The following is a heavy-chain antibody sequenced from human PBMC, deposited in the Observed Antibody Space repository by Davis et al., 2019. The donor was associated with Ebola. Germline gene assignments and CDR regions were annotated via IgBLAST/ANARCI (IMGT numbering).Heavy chain of an antibody. J-gene: IGHJ4*02. CDR3: ARDAWDYYDSSGYYSGSFDY. CDR2: IYYSGST. CDR1: GGSISSYY. Sequence: PSETLSLTCTVSGGSISSYYWSWIRQPPGKGLEWIGYIYYSGSTNYNPSLKSRVTISVDTSKNQFSLKLSSVTAADTAVYYCARDAWDYYDSSGYYSGSFDYWGQGTLVTVSS. D-gene: IGHD3-22*01. V-gene: IGHV4-59*12.